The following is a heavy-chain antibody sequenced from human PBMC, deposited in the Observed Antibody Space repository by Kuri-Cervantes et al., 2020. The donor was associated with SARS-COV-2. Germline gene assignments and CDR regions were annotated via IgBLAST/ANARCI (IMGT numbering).Heavy chain of an antibody. V-gene: IGHV3-74*01. CDR2: INPDGSHT. Sequence: GESLKISCAVSGFTFSSHWMHWVRQAPGKGLVWVSRINPDGSHTNYADSVKGRFTISRDNAKNSLYLQMNSLRAEDTALYYCAKDPSSSTMEYYFDYWGQGTLVTVSS. CDR3: AKDPSSSTMEYYFDY. J-gene: IGHJ4*02. D-gene: IGHD2-2*01. CDR1: GFTFSSHW.